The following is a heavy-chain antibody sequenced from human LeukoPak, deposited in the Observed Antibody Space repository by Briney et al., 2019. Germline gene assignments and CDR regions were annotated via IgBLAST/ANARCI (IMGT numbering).Heavy chain of an antibody. D-gene: IGHD6-19*01. CDR1: GFTFSDYY. V-gene: IGHV3-11*01. Sequence: KSGGSLRLSCAASGFTFSDYYMSWIRQAPGKGLEWVSYISSSGSTIYYADSVKGRFTISRDNVKNSLYLQMNSLRAEDTAVYYCARDSIAVAGLDYWGQGTLVTVSS. CDR3: ARDSIAVAGLDY. J-gene: IGHJ4*02. CDR2: ISSSGSTI.